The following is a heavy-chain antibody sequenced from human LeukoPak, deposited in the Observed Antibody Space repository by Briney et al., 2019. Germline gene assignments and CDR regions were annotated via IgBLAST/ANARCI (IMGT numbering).Heavy chain of an antibody. Sequence: GDSVKVSCKASGYTFIRYYMHWVRQAPGQGLEWMGIISPSGGSTSYAQKFQGRVTMTRDTSTSTVYMELSRLRSEDTAVYYCARGGYGARIDYWGQGTLVSVSS. V-gene: IGHV1-46*01. D-gene: IGHD4-17*01. J-gene: IGHJ4*02. CDR3: ARGGYGARIDY. CDR2: ISPSGGST. CDR1: GYTFIRYY.